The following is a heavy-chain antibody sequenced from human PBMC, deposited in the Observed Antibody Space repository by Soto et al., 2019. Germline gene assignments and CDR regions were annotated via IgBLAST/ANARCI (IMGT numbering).Heavy chain of an antibody. V-gene: IGHV4-38-2*01. CDR2: VYRTAIP. CDR3: ARRDWNEAFDI. Sequence: SETLSLTCHVSGYSINSDYYWAWIRQPPGKGLEWIGSVYRTAIPLYNPSLKSRVSISVDMSKNQFSLKLTSVTAADTAVYYCARRDWNEAFDIWGQGTMVTVSS. CDR1: GYSINSDYY. J-gene: IGHJ3*02. D-gene: IGHD1-1*01.